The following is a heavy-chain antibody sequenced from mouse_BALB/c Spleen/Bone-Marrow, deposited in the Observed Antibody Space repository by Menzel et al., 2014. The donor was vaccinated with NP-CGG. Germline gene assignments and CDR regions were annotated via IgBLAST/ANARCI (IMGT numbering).Heavy chain of an antibody. Sequence: QVHLQQPGAELAKPGASVKMSCKASGYTFTSYWMHWVKQRPGQGLEWIGYINPSTGYTDYNQKFNDKATLTADKSSSTAYMQLSSLTSKDSAVYYCARGNPLYAMDYWGQGTSVTVSS. CDR2: INPSTGYT. D-gene: IGHD2-1*01. V-gene: IGHV1-7*01. CDR3: ARGNPLYAMDY. J-gene: IGHJ4*01. CDR1: GYTFTSYW.